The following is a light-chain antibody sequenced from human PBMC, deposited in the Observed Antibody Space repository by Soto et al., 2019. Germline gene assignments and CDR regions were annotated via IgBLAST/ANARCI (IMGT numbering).Light chain of an antibody. J-gene: IGKJ4*01. CDR2: GTS. CDR3: QQYTTSSLT. Sequence: IVSSQSPGTVSLAPGERATLSCRSSQSVGSSYLAWYQQKPGQAPRLLIYGTSSRATGIPDRFSGTGSGTDFILTISRLEPEDFAVYYCQQYTTSSLTFGGGTKVDI. CDR1: QSVGSSY. V-gene: IGKV3-20*01.